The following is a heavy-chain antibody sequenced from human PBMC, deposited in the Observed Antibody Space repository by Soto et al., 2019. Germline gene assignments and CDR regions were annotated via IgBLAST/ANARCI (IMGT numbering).Heavy chain of an antibody. V-gene: IGHV3-33*01. CDR3: ARDARPIVVVVAATGASLDY. CDR1: GFTFSSYG. Sequence: GGSLRLSCAASGFTFSSYGMHWVRPAPGKGLEWVAVIWYDGSNKYYADSVKGRFTISRDNSKNTLYLQMNSLRAEDTAVYYCARDARPIVVVVAATGASLDYWGQGTLVTVSS. D-gene: IGHD2-15*01. J-gene: IGHJ4*02. CDR2: IWYDGSNK.